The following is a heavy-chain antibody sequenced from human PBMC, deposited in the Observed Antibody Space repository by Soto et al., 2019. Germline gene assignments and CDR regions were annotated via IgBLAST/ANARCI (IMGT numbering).Heavy chain of an antibody. CDR1: GGSFSGYY. V-gene: IGHV4-34*01. D-gene: IGHD2-15*01. CDR2: INHSGST. Sequence: PSETLSLTCAVYGGSFSGYYWSWIRQPPGKGLEWIREINHSGSTNYNPSLKSRVTISVDTSKNQFSLKLSSVTAADTAVYYCARAGFQDIVVVVAATDYFDYWGQGTLVTVSS. CDR3: ARAGFQDIVVVVAATDYFDY. J-gene: IGHJ4*02.